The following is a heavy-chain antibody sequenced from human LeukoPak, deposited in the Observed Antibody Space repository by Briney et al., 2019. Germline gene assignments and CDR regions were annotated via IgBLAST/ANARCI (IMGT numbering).Heavy chain of an antibody. CDR1: GFTFSSYE. D-gene: IGHD5-18*01. CDR2: ISSSGSTI. CDR3: TREKEGYNFGLDYYYYYMDV. V-gene: IGHV3-48*03. J-gene: IGHJ6*03. Sequence: GGSLRLSCAASGFTFSSYEMNWVRQAPGKGLEWVSYISSSGSTIYYADSVKGRFTISRDNAKNSLYLQMNSLRAEDTAVYYCTREKEGYNFGLDYYYYYMDVWGNGTTVTVSS.